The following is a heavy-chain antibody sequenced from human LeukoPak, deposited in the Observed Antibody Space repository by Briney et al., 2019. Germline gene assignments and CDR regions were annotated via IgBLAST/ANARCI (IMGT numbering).Heavy chain of an antibody. CDR3: ARGGRKFLPAN. V-gene: IGHV4-59*06. CDR1: GGSIRSYY. Sequence: SETLSLTCTVSGGSIRSYYWSWIRQPPGKGLEWIGYIYYTGSTYYNPSLKSRVTISVDTSKNQFSLKLSSVTAADTAVYYCARGGRKFLPANWGQGTLVTVSS. CDR2: IYYTGST. D-gene: IGHD6-25*01. J-gene: IGHJ4*02.